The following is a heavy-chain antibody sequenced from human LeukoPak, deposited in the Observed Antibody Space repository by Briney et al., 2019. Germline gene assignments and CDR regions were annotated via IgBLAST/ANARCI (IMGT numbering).Heavy chain of an antibody. J-gene: IGHJ4*02. V-gene: IGHV3-48*03. Sequence: PGGSLRLSCAASGFTFSTYEMNWVRQAPGRGLEWVSYISSGSPIHYAHSVKGRFTISRDNANNSLYLQMNSLRAEDTAVYYCARGGDYLDFWGQGTLVTVSS. CDR1: GFTFSTYE. CDR2: ISSGSPI. CDR3: ARGGDYLDF.